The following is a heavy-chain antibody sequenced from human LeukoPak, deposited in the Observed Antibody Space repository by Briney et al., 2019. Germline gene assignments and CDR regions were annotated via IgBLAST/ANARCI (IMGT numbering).Heavy chain of an antibody. D-gene: IGHD2-21*01. CDR2: IWYDGSNK. J-gene: IGHJ4*02. V-gene: IGHV3-33*01. Sequence: GGSLRLSCAASGFTFSSDGMHWVRQAPGKGLEWVAVIWYDGSNKYYADSVKGRFTISRDNSKNTLYLQMNSLRAEDTAVYYCARDPSPSIAYADYWGQGTLVTVSS. CDR1: GFTFSSDG. CDR3: ARDPSPSIAYADY.